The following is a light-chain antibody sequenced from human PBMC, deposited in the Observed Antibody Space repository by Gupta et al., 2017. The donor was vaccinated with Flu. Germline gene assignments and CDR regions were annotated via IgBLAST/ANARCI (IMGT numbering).Light chain of an antibody. V-gene: IGKV1-39*01. CDR1: QSISRY. Sequence: DIQMTQSPSSLSASVGDRVTITCRASQSISRYVNWYQQKPGKAPKHLIFAASSLQRGVPSRFSGSGSGTDFTLTISSLQPEDFATYYCQQTYDTLALTLGGGTKVEIK. CDR3: QQTYDTLALT. J-gene: IGKJ4*01. CDR2: AAS.